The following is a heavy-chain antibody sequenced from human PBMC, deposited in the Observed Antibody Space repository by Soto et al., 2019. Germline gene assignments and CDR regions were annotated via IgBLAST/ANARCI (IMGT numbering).Heavy chain of an antibody. CDR1: GYTFTGYA. CDR2: IIPIFGTA. D-gene: IGHD3-3*01. J-gene: IGHJ6*02. CDR3: ARLYDFWSGYYKRYGMDV. Sequence: SVKVSCKASGYTFTGYAISWVRQAPGQGLGWMGGIIPIFGTANYAQKFQGRVTITADESTSTAYMELSSLRSEDTAVYYCARLYDFWSGYYKRYGMDVWGQGTTVTVSS. V-gene: IGHV1-69*13.